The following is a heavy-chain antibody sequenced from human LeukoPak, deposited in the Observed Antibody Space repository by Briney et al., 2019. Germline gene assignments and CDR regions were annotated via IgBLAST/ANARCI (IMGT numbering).Heavy chain of an antibody. J-gene: IGHJ4*02. V-gene: IGHV4-38-2*02. CDR2: IYHSGST. D-gene: IGHD4-23*01. CDR3: ARLAHYGGNDY. CDR1: GYSISSGYY. Sequence: SETLSLTSTVPGYSISSGYYWGWIRQPPGKGLEWIGSIYHSGSTYYNPSLKSRVTISVDTSKNQFSLKLSSVTAADTAVYYCARLAHYGGNDYWGQGTLVTVSS.